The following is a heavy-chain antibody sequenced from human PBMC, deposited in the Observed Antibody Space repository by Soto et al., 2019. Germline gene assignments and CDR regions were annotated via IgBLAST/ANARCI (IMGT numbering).Heavy chain of an antibody. CDR1: GDSISSSNYY. V-gene: IGHV4-39*01. J-gene: IGHJ6*02. CDR3: SKTDYYHYGMDV. Sequence: SETLSLTCTVSGDSISSSNYYWGWIRQPPGKGLEYIGSIYYGGTTYYNPSLKSRATISVDTSKHQFSLRLSSVTAADTAVYFCSKTDYYHYGMDVWGQGATVTAP. CDR2: IYYGGTT.